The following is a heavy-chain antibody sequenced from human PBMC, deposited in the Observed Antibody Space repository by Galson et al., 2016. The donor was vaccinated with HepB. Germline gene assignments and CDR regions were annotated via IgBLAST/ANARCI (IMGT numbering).Heavy chain of an antibody. Sequence: SLRLSCAASGFTFSLNALTWVRQAPGKGLEWVSAISSRGITTFYSDSVKGRFTVSRDNSKNTLYLQVNSLRAEDTAIYYCARERSYDTSGYYPLSFNYWGQGTLVIVSS. V-gene: IGHV3-23*01. CDR3: ARERSYDTSGYYPLSFNY. CDR1: GFTFSLNA. J-gene: IGHJ4*02. CDR2: ISSRGITT. D-gene: IGHD3-22*01.